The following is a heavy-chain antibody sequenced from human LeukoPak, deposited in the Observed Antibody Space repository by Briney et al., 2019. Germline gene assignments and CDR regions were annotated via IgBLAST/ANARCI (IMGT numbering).Heavy chain of an antibody. Sequence: GGSLRLSCAASGLIFSSYDMHWVRQAPGKGLEWVAFIQHDGSNIFYADSVKGRFTISRDNTKNTLYLQMNSLRVEDTAVYYCAKDRDSSAWYSDSWGQGALVTV. J-gene: IGHJ4*02. CDR1: GLIFSSYD. D-gene: IGHD3-22*01. CDR2: IQHDGSNI. CDR3: AKDRDSSAWYSDS. V-gene: IGHV3-30*02.